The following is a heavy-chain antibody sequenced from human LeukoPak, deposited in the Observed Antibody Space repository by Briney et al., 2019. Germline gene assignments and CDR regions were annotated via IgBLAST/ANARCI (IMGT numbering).Heavy chain of an antibody. J-gene: IGHJ4*01. CDR1: GGSFSGYF. CDR3: ARRGVGSAPSYQGDFDS. V-gene: IGHV4-34*01. D-gene: IGHD3-10*01. Sequence: SETLSLTCAVYGGSFSGYFWSWIRLTPGKGLEWIGQVTHGGGTDYSPSLQSRIIISIDTFKNQFSLRLNSLTAADTAVYYCARRGVGSAPSYQGDFDSWGHGTLVTVSS. CDR2: VTHGGGT.